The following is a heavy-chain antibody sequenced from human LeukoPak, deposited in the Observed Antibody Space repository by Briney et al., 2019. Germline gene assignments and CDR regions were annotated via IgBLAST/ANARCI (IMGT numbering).Heavy chain of an antibody. CDR2: IYHSGST. CDR3: ARDVGYYYDSSDYPSNAFHI. V-gene: IGHV4-38-2*02. D-gene: IGHD3-22*01. J-gene: IGHJ3*02. Sequence: SETLSLTCTVSGYSISSGYYWGWIRQPPGKGLEWIGSIYHSGSTYYNPSLKSRVTISVDTSKNQFSLKLSSVTAADTAVYYCARDVGYYYDSSDYPSNAFHIWGQGTMVTVSS. CDR1: GYSISSGYY.